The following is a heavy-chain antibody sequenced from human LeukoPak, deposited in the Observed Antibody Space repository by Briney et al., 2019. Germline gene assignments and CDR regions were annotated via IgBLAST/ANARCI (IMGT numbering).Heavy chain of an antibody. CDR3: VREDTPATANY. CDR2: ISGGGDIT. J-gene: IGHJ4*02. CDR1: GFNFANHA. V-gene: IGHV3-23*01. D-gene: IGHD2-21*02. Sequence: GGSLRLSCAASGFNFANHAMSWVRQTPGKGLEWVSAISGGGDITYYADSVTGRFTISRDNSKDTLFLQMHSLRPGDTVVYYCVREDTPATANYWGQGTLVTISS.